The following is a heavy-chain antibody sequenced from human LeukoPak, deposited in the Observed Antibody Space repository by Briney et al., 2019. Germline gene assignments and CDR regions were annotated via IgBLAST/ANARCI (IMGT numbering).Heavy chain of an antibody. J-gene: IGHJ5*02. CDR1: GYTFTSYY. Sequence: ASVKVSCKASGYTFTSYYMHWVRQAPGQGLEWMGWISAYNGNTNYAQKLQGRVTMTTDTSTSTAYMELRSLRSDDTAVYYCARDKYSSSRSNWFDPWGQGTLVTASS. CDR3: ARDKYSSSRSNWFDP. V-gene: IGHV1-18*04. D-gene: IGHD6-6*01. CDR2: ISAYNGNT.